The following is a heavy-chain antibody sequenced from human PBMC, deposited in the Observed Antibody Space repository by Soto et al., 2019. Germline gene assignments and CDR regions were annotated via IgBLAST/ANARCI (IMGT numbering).Heavy chain of an antibody. J-gene: IGHJ4*02. Sequence: EVQLLESGGGLVQPGASLRLSCAASGFTFTTFDMSWARQAPGKGLEWVSVVRGRDGSTSYADSLKGRFTISKDSSKNTLYLQMNSLRAEDTALYSCAKGAWLDYWGQGTLGTVSS. CDR2: VRGRDGST. V-gene: IGHV3-23*01. CDR3: AKGAWLDY. D-gene: IGHD5-12*01. CDR1: GFTFTTFD.